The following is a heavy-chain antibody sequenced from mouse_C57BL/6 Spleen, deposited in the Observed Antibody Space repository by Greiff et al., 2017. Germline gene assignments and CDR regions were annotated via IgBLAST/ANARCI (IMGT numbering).Heavy chain of an antibody. CDR1: GFTFSSYA. J-gene: IGHJ4*01. D-gene: IGHD1-1*01. CDR3: TRDDYGSSYGGMDY. CDR2: ISSGGDYI. V-gene: IGHV5-9-1*02. Sequence: EVQRVESGEGLVKPGGSLKLSCAASGFTFSSYAMSWVRQTPEQRLEWVAYISSGGDYIYYADTVKGRFTITRDNARNTLYLQMSSLKSEDTAMYDCTRDDYGSSYGGMDYWGQGTSVTVSS.